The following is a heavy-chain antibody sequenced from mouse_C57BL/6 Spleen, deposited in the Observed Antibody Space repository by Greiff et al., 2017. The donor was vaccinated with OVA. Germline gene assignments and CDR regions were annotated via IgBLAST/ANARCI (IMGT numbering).Heavy chain of an antibody. D-gene: IGHD3-1*01. CDR3: ARKDTRRDY. CDR1: GYTFTSYW. Sequence: QVQLQQPGAELVKPGASVKLSCKASGYTFTSYWMQWVKQRPGQGLEWIGEIDPSDSYTNYNQKFKGKATLTVDTSSSTAYMQLISLTSEDSAVYYCARKDTRRDYWGQGTTLTVSS. J-gene: IGHJ2*01. V-gene: IGHV1-50*01. CDR2: IDPSDSYT.